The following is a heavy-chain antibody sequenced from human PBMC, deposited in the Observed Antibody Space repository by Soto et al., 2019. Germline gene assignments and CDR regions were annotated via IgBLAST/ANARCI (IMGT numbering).Heavy chain of an antibody. Sequence: PSETLSLTCAVSGYSISRGYYWGWIRQPPGKGLEWIGSIYHSGSPYYNPSLKSRVTISLDTSKNQFSLKLSSVTAADTAVYYCARQGIAARSGISSFPHRRYGMDVWGQGTTVTVSS. J-gene: IGHJ6*02. V-gene: IGHV4-38-2*01. D-gene: IGHD6-6*01. CDR2: IYHSGSP. CDR3: ARQGIAARSGISSFPHRRYGMDV. CDR1: GYSISRGYY.